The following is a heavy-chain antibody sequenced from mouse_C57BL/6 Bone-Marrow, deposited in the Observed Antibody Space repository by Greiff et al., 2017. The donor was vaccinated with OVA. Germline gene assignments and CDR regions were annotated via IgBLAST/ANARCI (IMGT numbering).Heavy chain of an antibody. Sequence: EVMLVESGGGLVQPGGSLKLSCAASGFTFSDYYMYWVRQTPEKRLEWVAYISNGGGSTYYPDTVKGRFTISRDNAKNPLYLQMSRLKSEDTAMYYCARRGRYYAMDYWGQGTSVTVSS. J-gene: IGHJ4*01. CDR2: ISNGGGST. V-gene: IGHV5-12*01. CDR1: GFTFSDYY. CDR3: ARRGRYYAMDY.